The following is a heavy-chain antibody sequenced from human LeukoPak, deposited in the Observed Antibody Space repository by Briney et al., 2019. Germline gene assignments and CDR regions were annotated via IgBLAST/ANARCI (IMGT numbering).Heavy chain of an antibody. V-gene: IGHV3-23*01. J-gene: IGHJ4*02. Sequence: GGSLTLSCAASGFTFSSYAMSWVRQAPGKGLEWVSTISGSGDRTYYADSVKGRFTISRDNAKNTLSLQMNSLRAEDTAVYYCARPRGSSSDKYHFDYWGQGTLVTVSS. CDR1: GFTFSSYA. CDR2: ISGSGDRT. CDR3: ARPRGSSSDKYHFDY. D-gene: IGHD1-26*01.